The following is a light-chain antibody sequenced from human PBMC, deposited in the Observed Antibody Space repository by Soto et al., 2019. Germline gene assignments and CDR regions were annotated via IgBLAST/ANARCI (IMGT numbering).Light chain of an antibody. CDR3: QQYHNWPPQYT. Sequence: EIVMTQSPATLSVSPGERATLSCRASQSISTELAWYQQKPGQPPRLLIYSASTRATGVPARFTGSGSGSEFTLTISGLQSEDFAVYYCQQYHNWPPQYTFGQGTKLQMK. CDR1: QSISTE. J-gene: IGKJ2*01. V-gene: IGKV3-15*01. CDR2: SAS.